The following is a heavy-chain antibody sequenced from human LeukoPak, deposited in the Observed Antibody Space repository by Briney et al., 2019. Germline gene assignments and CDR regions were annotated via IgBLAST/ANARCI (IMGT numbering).Heavy chain of an antibody. V-gene: IGHV4-39*01. CDR3: ASWYYYDSSGYSKRGFQH. Sequence: SETLSLTCTVSGGSISSYYWGWISQPPGKGLEWIGSIYYSGSTYYNPSLKSRVTISVDTSKNQFSLKLSSVTAADTAVYYCASWYYYDSSGYSKRGFQHWGQGTLVTVSS. CDR1: GGSISSYY. D-gene: IGHD3-22*01. CDR2: IYYSGST. J-gene: IGHJ1*01.